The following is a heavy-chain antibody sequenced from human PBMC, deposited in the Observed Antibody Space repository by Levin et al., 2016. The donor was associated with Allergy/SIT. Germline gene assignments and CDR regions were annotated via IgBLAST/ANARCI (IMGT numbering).Heavy chain of an antibody. J-gene: IGHJ6*03. D-gene: IGHD4-11*01. CDR3: AKAGATVTTFIYMDV. Sequence: VRQAPGKGLEWVSYISSSSSTKYYADSVKGRFTISRDNSKNTLYLQMNSLRAEDTAVYYCAKAGATVTTFIYMDVWGKGTTVTVSS. V-gene: IGHV3-48*01. CDR2: ISSSSSTK.